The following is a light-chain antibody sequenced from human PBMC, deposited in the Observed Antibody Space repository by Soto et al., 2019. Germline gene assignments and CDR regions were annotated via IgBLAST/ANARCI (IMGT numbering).Light chain of an antibody. Sequence: EIVLTQSPATLSLSPGERATLSCRASQSVSSYLAWYQQKPGQAPRLLFYDASNRATGIPARFSGSGSGTDFTLTISSLEPEDCAVYYCQQRSNWPITFGQGTRLEIK. J-gene: IGKJ5*01. CDR1: QSVSSY. CDR3: QQRSNWPIT. V-gene: IGKV3-11*01. CDR2: DAS.